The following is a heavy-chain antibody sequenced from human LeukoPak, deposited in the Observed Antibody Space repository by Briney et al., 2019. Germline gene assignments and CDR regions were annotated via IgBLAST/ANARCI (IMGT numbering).Heavy chain of an antibody. CDR1: GGSISSSSYY. CDR3: ARHPWVRSSTASWFDP. Sequence: PSETLSLTCTVSGGSISSSSYYWGWIRQPPGKGLEWIGSIYYSGSTYYNPSLKSRVTISGDTFKNQFSLKLSSVTAADTAVYYCARHPWVRSSTASWFDPWGQGTLVTVSS. J-gene: IGHJ5*02. V-gene: IGHV4-39*01. CDR2: IYYSGST.